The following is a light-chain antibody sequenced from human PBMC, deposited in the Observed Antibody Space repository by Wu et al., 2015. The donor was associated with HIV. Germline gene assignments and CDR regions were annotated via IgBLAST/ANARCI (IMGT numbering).Light chain of an antibody. Sequence: DIQMTQSPSSLSASIGDRVTITCQASQDISDYLNWYQQKPGKAPKLLIYDASNLETGVPSRFGGSGSGTDFTFTITSLQPEDIATYYCQQYETPPFTFGPGTKVDIK. J-gene: IGKJ3*01. CDR3: QQYETPPFT. CDR2: DAS. V-gene: IGKV1-33*01. CDR1: QDISDY.